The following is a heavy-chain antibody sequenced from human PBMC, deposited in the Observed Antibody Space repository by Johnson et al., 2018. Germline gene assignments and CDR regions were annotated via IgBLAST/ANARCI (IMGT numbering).Heavy chain of an antibody. CDR2: ISYDGSNK. Sequence: VQLVESGGGVVQPGRSLRLSCAASGFTFNSHGMHWVRQAPGKGLEWVAVISYDGSNKYYADSVKGRFTISRDNSKNTLYLKMNSLRAEDTAVYYCAKVLGYKTYYYYYMDVWGKGTTVTVSS. D-gene: IGHD3-10*01. CDR3: AKVLGYKTYYYYYMDV. J-gene: IGHJ6*03. CDR1: GFTFNSHG. V-gene: IGHV3-30*18.